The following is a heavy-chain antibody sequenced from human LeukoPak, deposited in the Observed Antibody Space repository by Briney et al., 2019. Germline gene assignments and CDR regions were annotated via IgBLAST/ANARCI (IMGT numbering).Heavy chain of an antibody. J-gene: IGHJ4*02. CDR1: GGSISNDY. Sequence: SDTLSLTCTVSGGSISNDYWSWLRQAAGKELEWLGRVYTSGGTNYNPSLKSRVTISLDKSKKQFSLNLNSVTAADTAVYYCARGGTYGSGRQQHTTLDYWGPGTLVTVSS. CDR2: VYTSGGT. V-gene: IGHV4-4*07. CDR3: ARGGTYGSGRQQHTTLDY. D-gene: IGHD3-10*01.